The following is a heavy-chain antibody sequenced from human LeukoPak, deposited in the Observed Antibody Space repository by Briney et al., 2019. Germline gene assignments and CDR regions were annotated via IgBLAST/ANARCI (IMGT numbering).Heavy chain of an antibody. D-gene: IGHD6-13*01. CDR3: ARGGSSWYYFDY. Sequence: SETLSLTCTVSGGSISSYYWSWIRQPPGKGLEWIGYIYYSGSTNYNPSLKSRVTISVDTSKNQFSLKLSSVTAADTAVYYCARGGSSWYYFDYWGQGTLVTVSS. CDR2: IYYSGST. J-gene: IGHJ4*02. V-gene: IGHV4-59*01. CDR1: GGSISSYY.